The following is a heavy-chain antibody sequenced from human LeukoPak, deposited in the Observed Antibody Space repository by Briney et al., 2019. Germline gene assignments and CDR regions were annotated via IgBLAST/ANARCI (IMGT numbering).Heavy chain of an antibody. J-gene: IGHJ4*02. CDR2: IRSKAYGGTT. CDR1: GFTFGDYA. Sequence: SGGSLRLSCTASGFTFGDYAMSWFRQAPGKGLEWVGFIRSKAYGGTTEYAASVKGRFTISRDDSKSIAYLQMNSLKTEDTAVYYCTRVGWQWLVRYYFDYWGQGTLVTVSS. V-gene: IGHV3-49*03. D-gene: IGHD6-19*01. CDR3: TRVGWQWLVRYYFDY.